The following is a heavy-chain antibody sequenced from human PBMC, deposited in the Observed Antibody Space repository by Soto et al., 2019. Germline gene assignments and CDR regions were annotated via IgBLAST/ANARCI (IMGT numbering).Heavy chain of an antibody. CDR3: ARDLGSSSTNYCDS. V-gene: IGHV3-11*06. Sequence: QVQLVESGGGLVKPGGSLRLSWETSGFPFIAYYMSWSRQPPGKGLEWLSYISGSSDYTNSADSGKGRFTISRDNAKNSLFLQMNGLRADDTAVYYCARDLGSSSTNYCDSWGQGTLVTVSS. CDR2: ISGSSDYT. D-gene: IGHD3-10*01. J-gene: IGHJ4*02. CDR1: GFPFIAYY.